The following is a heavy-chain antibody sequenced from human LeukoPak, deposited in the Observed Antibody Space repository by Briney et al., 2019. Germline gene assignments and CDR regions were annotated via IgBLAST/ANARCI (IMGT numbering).Heavy chain of an antibody. CDR1: GFTFSSYA. D-gene: IGHD2-15*01. CDR2: ISGSGGST. V-gene: IGHV3-23*01. CDR3: ARGPYCSGGSCYSWYYYGMDV. J-gene: IGHJ6*02. Sequence: AGGSLRLSCAASGFTFSSYAMSWVRQAPGKGLEWVSAISGSGGSTYYADSVKGRFTISRDNSKNTLYLQMNSLRAEDTAVYYCARGPYCSGGSCYSWYYYGMDVWGQGTTVTVSS.